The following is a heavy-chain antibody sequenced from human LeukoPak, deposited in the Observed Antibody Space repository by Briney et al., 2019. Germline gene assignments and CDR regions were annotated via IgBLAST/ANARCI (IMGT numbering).Heavy chain of an antibody. V-gene: IGHV4-4*07. CDR2: IYTSGST. J-gene: IGHJ5*02. CDR3: ARDTIAAAGRRQVYYNWFDP. D-gene: IGHD6-13*01. CDR1: GGSISSYY. Sequence: KSSETLSLTCTVSGGSISSYYWSWIRQPAGKGLEWIGRIYTSGSTNYNPSLKSRVTMSVDTSKNQFSLKLSSVTAADTAVYYCARDTIAAAGRRQVYYNWFDPWGQGTLVTVSS.